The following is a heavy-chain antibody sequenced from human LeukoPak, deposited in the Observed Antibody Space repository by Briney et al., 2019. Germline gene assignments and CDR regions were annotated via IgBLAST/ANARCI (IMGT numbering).Heavy chain of an antibody. CDR3: AREFDS. J-gene: IGHJ4*02. V-gene: IGHV4-61*02. CDR1: GGSISSGDYY. CDR2: ISASGRS. Sequence: SETLSLTCTVSGGSISSGDYYWRWIRQPAGKGLEWIGRISASGRSNYNPSLKSRLTISIDTSKNQFSLMLSSVTATDTAVYYCAREFDSWGQGTLVTVSS.